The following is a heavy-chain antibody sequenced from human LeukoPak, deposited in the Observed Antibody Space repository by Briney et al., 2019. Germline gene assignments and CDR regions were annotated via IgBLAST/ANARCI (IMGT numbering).Heavy chain of an antibody. D-gene: IGHD3-22*01. J-gene: IGHJ4*02. CDR3: ARDSNFYDVSHDKAEDF. CDR1: GDSISRGTYY. Sequence: SQTLSLTCTVTGDSISRGTYYWTWVRQPAGTGLEWIGRVFRSGSTYYNPSLKSRVTISIDTSINQFSLHLRSVTAADTAVYYCARDSNFYDVSHDKAEDFWGQGALVTVSS. CDR2: VFRSGST. V-gene: IGHV4-61*02.